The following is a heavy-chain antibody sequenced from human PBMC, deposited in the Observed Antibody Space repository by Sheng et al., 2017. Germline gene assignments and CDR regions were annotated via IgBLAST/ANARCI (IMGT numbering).Heavy chain of an antibody. CDR2: ISHDGSNE. J-gene: IGHJ4*02. V-gene: IGHV3-30*04. CDR1: GFTFSSYP. D-gene: IGHD3-22*01. CDR3: ARDVRDSSAYYPV. Sequence: QVQLVESGGGVVQPGRSLRLSCVASGFTFSSYPMHWVRQAPGKGLEWVAFISHDGSNEYYADSVKGRFTISRDNSKNTLYLEMKSLRAEDTAVYYCARDVRDSSAYYPVWGQGTLVTVSS.